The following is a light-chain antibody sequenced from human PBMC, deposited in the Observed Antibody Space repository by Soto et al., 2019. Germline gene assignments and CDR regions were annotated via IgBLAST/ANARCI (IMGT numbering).Light chain of an antibody. CDR1: QTVGGN. J-gene: IGKJ1*01. CDR2: GAS. Sequence: ETAMTQSPVTLSLSPGERATLSCRASQTVGGNVAWYRQKPGQPPSLLIYGASTRAPGVPARFSGSGSGTDFILTISSLQSEDFGFYYCQQYNNWPLGTFGQGTRVEI. CDR3: QQYNNWPLGT. V-gene: IGKV3-15*01.